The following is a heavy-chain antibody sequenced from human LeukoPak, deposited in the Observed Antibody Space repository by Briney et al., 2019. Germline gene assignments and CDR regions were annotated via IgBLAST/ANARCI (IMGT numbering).Heavy chain of an antibody. D-gene: IGHD3-22*01. V-gene: IGHV1-2*02. J-gene: IGHJ4*02. Sequence: ASVKVSCKAFGYTFTGYYMHWVRQAPGQGLEWMGWINPNSGVTNYAQKFQGRVTMTRDTSISTAYMELSRLRSDDTAVYYCARTYYDSSGYVPFDYWGQGTLVTVSS. CDR2: INPNSGVT. CDR1: GYTFTGYY. CDR3: ARTYYDSSGYVPFDY.